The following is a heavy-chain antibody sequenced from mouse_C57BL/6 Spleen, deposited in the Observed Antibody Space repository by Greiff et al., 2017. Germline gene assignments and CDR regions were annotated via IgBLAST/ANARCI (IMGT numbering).Heavy chain of an antibody. CDR1: GYTFTSYW. CDR3: ARYGAAQATGYYAMDY. J-gene: IGHJ4*01. D-gene: IGHD3-2*02. CDR2: IDPSDSET. V-gene: IGHV1-52*01. Sequence: QVQLKQPGAELVRPGSSVKLSCKASGYTFTSYWMHWVKQRPIQGLEWIGNIDPSDSETHYNQKFKDKATLTVDKSSSTAYMQLSSLTSEDSAVYYCARYGAAQATGYYAMDYWGQGTSVTVSS.